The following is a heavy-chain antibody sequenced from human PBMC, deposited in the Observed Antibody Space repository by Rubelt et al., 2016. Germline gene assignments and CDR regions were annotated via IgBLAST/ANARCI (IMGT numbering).Heavy chain of an antibody. CDR1: GGSLSHHY. V-gene: IGHV4-34*01. CDR3: ARGGGFYTRAPPVDFS. J-gene: IGHJ5*02. D-gene: IGHD2-2*02. CDR2: ISHAGST. Sequence: QVQLQQWGAGLLKPSESLSLTCLVYGGSLSHHYWAWIRQPPGKGLEWIGEISHAGSTNSTPSLGGRVTLSVDTSKNQISRVLDSGTAADTAVYYCARGGGFYTRAPPVDFSWGQGTPVTVSS.